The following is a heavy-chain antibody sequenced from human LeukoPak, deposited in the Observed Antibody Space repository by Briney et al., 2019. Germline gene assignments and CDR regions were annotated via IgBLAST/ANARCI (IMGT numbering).Heavy chain of an antibody. CDR2: INPNSGGT. CDR3: ATARDRNSVYSSFDY. V-gene: IGHV1-2*02. Sequence: GASVKVSCKASGYTFTGYYIHWVRPAPGQGLEWMGWINPNSGGTDYAQKFQGRVTMTRDTSITTAYMELTSLRSDDTAMYYCATARDRNSVYSSFDYWGQGTLVTVSS. CDR1: GYTFTGYY. D-gene: IGHD5/OR15-5a*01. J-gene: IGHJ4*02.